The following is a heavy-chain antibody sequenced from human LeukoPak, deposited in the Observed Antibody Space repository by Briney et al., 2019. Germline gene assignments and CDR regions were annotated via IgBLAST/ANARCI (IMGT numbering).Heavy chain of an antibody. V-gene: IGHV1-8*03. CDR1: GYTFTSYD. CDR2: MNPNSGNT. J-gene: IGHJ4*02. D-gene: IGHD5-24*01. CDR3: ARDRDGYPDFDY. Sequence: ASVKVSCKASGYTFTSYDINWVRQATGQGLEWMGWMNPNSGNTGYAQKFQGRVTITRNTSISTAYMELSSLRSEDTAVYYCARDRDGYPDFDYWGQGTLVTVSS.